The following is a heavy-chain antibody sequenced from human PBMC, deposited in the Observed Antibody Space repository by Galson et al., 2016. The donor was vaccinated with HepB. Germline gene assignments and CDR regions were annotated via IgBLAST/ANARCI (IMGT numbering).Heavy chain of an antibody. CDR1: GFTFRDYW. CDR2: IKPDESEK. V-gene: IGHV3-7*03. D-gene: IGHD2-2*02. CDR3: ARRGVTIPPASYHFDS. Sequence: SLRLSCAASGFTFRDYWMTWVRQAPGKGLEWVANIKPDESEKYYVDSVKGRFTISRDNAKNSLYLQMNSLRAEDAALYYCARRGVTIPPASYHFDSWGQGTLVTVSS. J-gene: IGHJ4*02.